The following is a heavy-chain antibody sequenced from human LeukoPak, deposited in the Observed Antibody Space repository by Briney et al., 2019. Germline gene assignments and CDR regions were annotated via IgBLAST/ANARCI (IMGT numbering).Heavy chain of an antibody. V-gene: IGHV3-74*01. J-gene: IGHJ6*03. Sequence: GGSLRLSCAASGFTFSSCWMHWIRQAPGKGLVWVSRINSDGSSTSYADSVKGRFTISRDNAKNTLYLQMNSLRAEDTAVYYCASGYTYYYYYMDVWGKGTTVTVSS. CDR1: GFTFSSCW. D-gene: IGHD5-12*01. CDR3: ASGYTYYYYYMDV. CDR2: INSDGSST.